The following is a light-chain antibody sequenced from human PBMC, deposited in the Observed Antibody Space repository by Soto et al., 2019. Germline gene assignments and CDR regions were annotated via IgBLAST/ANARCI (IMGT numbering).Light chain of an antibody. Sequence: DIQMTQSPSTLSTSEGDRVTITCRASQSIDSWLAWFQQKPGKAPKVLISKASILESGVPSRFSGSASGTEFTLTISSLQTEDFATYYCQHYGANSPWTFGQGTKVEIK. CDR3: QHYGANSPWT. CDR2: KAS. V-gene: IGKV1-5*03. CDR1: QSIDSW. J-gene: IGKJ1*01.